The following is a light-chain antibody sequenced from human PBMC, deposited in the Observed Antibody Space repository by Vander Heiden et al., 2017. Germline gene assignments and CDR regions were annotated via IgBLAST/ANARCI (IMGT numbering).Light chain of an antibody. J-gene: IGKJ2*01. CDR2: GAS. CDR1: QSVSSN. Sequence: EIVITQSPPTLSVSPGERATLSCRASQSVSSNLAWYQQKPGQAPRLLIYGASTRANGIPARFSGSGSGTEFTLTISSLQSEDFAVYYCQQYNNWPYTFGQGTKLEIK. V-gene: IGKV3-15*01. CDR3: QQYNNWPYT.